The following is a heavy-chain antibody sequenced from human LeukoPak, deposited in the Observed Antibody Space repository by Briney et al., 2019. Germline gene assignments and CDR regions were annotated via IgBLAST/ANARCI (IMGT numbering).Heavy chain of an antibody. D-gene: IGHD2-21*01. CDR2: ISAYNGNT. CDR3: ATDSDFSGRFDY. Sequence: GASVKVSCKASGYTFTSYGISWVRQAPGRGLEWMGWISAYNGNTNYAQKLQGRVTITTDTSTSTAYMELRSLRSEDTAVYYCATDSDFSGRFDYWGQGTLVTVSS. V-gene: IGHV1-18*01. CDR1: GYTFTSYG. J-gene: IGHJ4*02.